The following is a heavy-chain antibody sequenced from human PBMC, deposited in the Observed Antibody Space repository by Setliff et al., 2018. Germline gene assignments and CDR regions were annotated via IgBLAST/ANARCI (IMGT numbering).Heavy chain of an antibody. CDR1: GGSFSGYY. J-gene: IGHJ5*02. Sequence: SETLSLTCAVYGGSFSGYYWSWIRQPPGKGLEWIGEINHSGSTNYNPSLKSRVTISVDTSKNQFSLKLSSVTAADTAVYYCARELYYYGSGSWTFDPWGQGTLVTVPQ. D-gene: IGHD3-10*01. V-gene: IGHV4-34*01. CDR3: ARELYYYGSGSWTFDP. CDR2: INHSGST.